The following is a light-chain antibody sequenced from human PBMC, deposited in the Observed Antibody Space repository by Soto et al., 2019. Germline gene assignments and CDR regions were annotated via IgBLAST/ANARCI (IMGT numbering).Light chain of an antibody. CDR2: WAS. CDR3: HQYYSVPPT. CDR1: QTILSTSNNKHY. J-gene: IGKJ5*01. V-gene: IGKV4-1*01. Sequence: DIVMTQSPDSLAVSLGERVTISCKSSQTILSTSNNKHYLAWFRQKPGQPPKLLIYWASTRESGVPDRFSGSGSGTDFNLTITSLQAEDVAIYSFHQYYSVPPTFGQGTRLEIK.